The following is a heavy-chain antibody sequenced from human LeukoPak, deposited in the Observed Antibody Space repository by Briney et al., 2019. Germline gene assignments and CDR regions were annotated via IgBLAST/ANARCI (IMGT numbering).Heavy chain of an antibody. D-gene: IGHD5-18*01. CDR2: IKQDGSEK. CDR1: GFTFSTYW. J-gene: IGHJ3*02. CDR3: ARDLSPVDTASPGAFDI. V-gene: IGHV3-7*01. Sequence: GGSLRLSCAASGFTFSTYWMSWVRQAPGKGLEWVANIKQDGSEKYYVDSVKGRFTMSRDNAKNSLYLQMNSLRAEDTAVYYCARDLSPVDTASPGAFDIWGQGTMVTVSS.